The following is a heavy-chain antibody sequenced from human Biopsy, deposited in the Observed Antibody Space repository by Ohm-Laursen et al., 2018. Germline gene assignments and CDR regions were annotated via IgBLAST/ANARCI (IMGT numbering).Heavy chain of an antibody. CDR2: INPSGSTT. CDR1: GYSFTSYY. D-gene: IGHD6-19*01. V-gene: IGHV1-46*01. CDR3: ARNTGWYGDLYYFDY. J-gene: IGHJ4*02. Sequence: ASVKVSCKVSGYSFTSYYMHWVRQAPGQGLGWMGMINPSGSTTSYPQIFQGRVTMTRDTSKSTVYMELSSLRSAYTAVYFCARNTGWYGDLYYFDYWGQGTLVTVSS.